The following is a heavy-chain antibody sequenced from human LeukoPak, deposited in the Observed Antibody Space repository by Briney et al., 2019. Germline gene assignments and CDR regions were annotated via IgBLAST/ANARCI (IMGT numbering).Heavy chain of an antibody. V-gene: IGHV5-51*01. CDR2: LYPGDSDT. CDR1: GYTFTTNL. CDR3: ARRVVNNRNWYFDL. D-gene: IGHD4-23*01. Sequence: GESLKISCKGSGYTFTTNLLGWVRQMPGKGLEWMAHLYPGDSDTRYSPSFQGQVTISADKSINTAYLQWSSLKASDTAMYYCARRVVNNRNWYFDLWGRGTLVTVSS. J-gene: IGHJ2*01.